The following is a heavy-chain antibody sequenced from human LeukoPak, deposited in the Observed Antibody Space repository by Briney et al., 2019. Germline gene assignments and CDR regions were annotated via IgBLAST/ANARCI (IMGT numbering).Heavy chain of an antibody. J-gene: IGHJ4*02. CDR1: GGSISSHY. Sequence: PSETLSLTCTVSGGSISSHYWSWIRQPPGKGLEWIGYIYYSGSTNYNPSLKSRVTISVDTSKNQFSLMLSSVTAADTAVYYCARWRIAARIYYFDYWGQGTLVTVSS. CDR2: IYYSGST. D-gene: IGHD6-6*01. CDR3: ARWRIAARIYYFDY. V-gene: IGHV4-59*11.